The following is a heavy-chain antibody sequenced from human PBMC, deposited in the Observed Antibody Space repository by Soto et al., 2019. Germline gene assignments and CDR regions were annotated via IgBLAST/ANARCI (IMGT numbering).Heavy chain of an antibody. CDR3: AKAHSGYDY. Sequence: GGSLRLSCAASGFTFSSYGMHWVRQAPGKGLEWVAVISYDGSNKYYADSVKGRFTISRDNSKNTLYLQMNSLRAEDTAVYYCAKAHSGYDYWGQGTLVTFSS. V-gene: IGHV3-30*18. CDR1: GFTFSSYG. J-gene: IGHJ4*02. D-gene: IGHD5-12*01. CDR2: ISYDGSNK.